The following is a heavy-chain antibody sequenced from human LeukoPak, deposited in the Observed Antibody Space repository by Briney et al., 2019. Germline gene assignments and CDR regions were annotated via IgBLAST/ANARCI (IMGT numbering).Heavy chain of an antibody. V-gene: IGHV3-23*05. D-gene: IGHD6-19*01. CDR2: IGSDNKP. CDR3: AKRDPSSGWAFAY. Sequence: PGGSLRLSCEASGFTFSAYAMTWVRQAPGKGLEWVSSIGSDNKPHYSESVKGRFAISRDNSKSMLFLQLNSLRAEDAAVYYCAKRDPSSGWAFAYWGQGTLVTVSS. J-gene: IGHJ4*02. CDR1: GFTFSAYA.